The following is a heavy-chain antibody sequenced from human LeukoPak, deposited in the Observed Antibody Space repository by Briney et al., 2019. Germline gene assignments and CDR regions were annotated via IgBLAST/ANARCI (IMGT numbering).Heavy chain of an antibody. V-gene: IGHV1-18*01. CDR1: GYIFTNYG. CDR3: ARDPSNRSGWRAXFDY. D-gene: IGHD6-19*01. CDR2: ISAYNGDT. J-gene: IGHJ4*02. Sequence: ASVKVSCKASGYIFTNYGISWVRQAPGQGLEWMGWISAYNGDTNYAQKFQGRVTMTTDTSTTTAYMELRSLRSDDTAVYYCARDPSNRSGWRAXFDYWGQGTLVTVSS.